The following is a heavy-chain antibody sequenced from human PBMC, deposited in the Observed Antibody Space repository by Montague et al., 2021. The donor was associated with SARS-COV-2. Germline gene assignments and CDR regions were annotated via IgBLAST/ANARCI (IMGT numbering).Heavy chain of an antibody. CDR3: ARVASLYDAITIFGVVIPDWFDP. CDR2: IYYSGST. D-gene: IGHD3-3*01. V-gene: IGHV4-59*01. Sequence: SETLSLTCTVSGGSISSYYWSWIRQPPGRGLELIGYIYYSGSTNYNPSPKSRVTISVDTSKNQFSLKLSSVTAADTAVYYCARVASLYDAITIFGVVIPDWFDPWGQGTLVTVSS. CDR1: GGSISSYY. J-gene: IGHJ5*02.